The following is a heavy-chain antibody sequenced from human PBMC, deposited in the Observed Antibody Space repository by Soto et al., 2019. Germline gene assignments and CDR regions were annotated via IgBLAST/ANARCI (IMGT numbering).Heavy chain of an antibody. CDR2: MNPNSGNT. V-gene: IGHV1-8*01. J-gene: IGHJ5*02. D-gene: IGHD3-16*01. Sequence: ASVKVSCKASGYTFTSYDINWVRQATGQGLEWMGWMNPNSGNTGYAQKLQGRVTMTRNTSISTAYMELRSLRSDDTAVYYCGRFGGSKYNWFDPWGQGPLVTVSS. CDR3: GRFGGSKYNWFDP. CDR1: GYTFTSYD.